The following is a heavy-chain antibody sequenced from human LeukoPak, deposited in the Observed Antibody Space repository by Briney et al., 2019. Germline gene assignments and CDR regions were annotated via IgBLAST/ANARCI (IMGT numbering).Heavy chain of an antibody. D-gene: IGHD6-6*01. Sequence: SETLSLTCTVSGGSISSHYWSWIRQPPGKGLEWIGYIYYSGSTNYNPSLKSRVTISVDTSKNQFSLKLSSVTAADTAVYYCARDGIAARPFDYWGQGTLVTASS. V-gene: IGHV4-59*11. CDR3: ARDGIAARPFDY. CDR1: GGSISSHY. J-gene: IGHJ4*02. CDR2: IYYSGST.